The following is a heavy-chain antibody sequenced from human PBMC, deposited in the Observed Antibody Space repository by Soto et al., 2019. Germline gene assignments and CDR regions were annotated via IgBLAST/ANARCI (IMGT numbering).Heavy chain of an antibody. V-gene: IGHV3-72*01. J-gene: IGHJ4*02. CDR1: GFTFSEHY. CDR3: ARGRWSGSYPFDY. D-gene: IGHD1-26*01. Sequence: EVQLVESGGGLVQPGGSLRLSCAASGFTFSEHYMDWVLQAPGKGLEWVGRIRNKPKSYTTDYAASVKGRFTISRDDSKNSVYLQMNSLKIEDTAVYYCARGRWSGSYPFDYWGQGTLVTVSS. CDR2: IRNKPKSYTT.